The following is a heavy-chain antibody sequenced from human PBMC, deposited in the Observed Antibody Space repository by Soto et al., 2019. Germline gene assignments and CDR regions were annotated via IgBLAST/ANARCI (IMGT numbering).Heavy chain of an antibody. CDR2: IDEDGSDK. V-gene: IGHV3-7*05. Sequence: GGSLRLSCGASGFTFSNFWMSWVRQVPGKGLEWVANIDEDGSDKFYVGSVKGRFSISRDNAKSSLYLQMNSLRAEDTAVYYCSIAPPRRRDMVGGITWGQGTLVTVSS. J-gene: IGHJ5*02. D-gene: IGHD3-10*01. CDR1: GFTFSNFW. CDR3: SIAPPRRRDMVGGIT.